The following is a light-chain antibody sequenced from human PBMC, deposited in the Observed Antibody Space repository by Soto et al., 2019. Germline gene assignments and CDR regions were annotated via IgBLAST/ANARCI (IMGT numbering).Light chain of an antibody. V-gene: IGKV3-11*01. CDR3: QQYGSSFLT. CDR2: DAS. Sequence: EIVLTQSPATLSLSPGERATLSCRASQSVSSYLAWYQQKPGQAPRLLIYDASNRATGIPARFSGSGSGTDFTLTISSLEPEDFAVYYCQQYGSSFLTFGQGTKVEIK. J-gene: IGKJ1*01. CDR1: QSVSSY.